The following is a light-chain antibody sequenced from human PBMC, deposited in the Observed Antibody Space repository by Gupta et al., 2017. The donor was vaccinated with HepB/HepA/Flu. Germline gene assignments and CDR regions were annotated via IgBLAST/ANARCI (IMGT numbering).Light chain of an antibody. V-gene: IGKV3-20*01. CDR3: QQDCSSPVT. CDR2: GAS. J-gene: IGKJ5*01. CDR1: QSVNDY. Sequence: EFVLTQSPDTLSLSPGERATLSCRASQSVNDYLAWYQQKPGQAPRLLIYGASSRATGIPDRFSGSGSGTEFTLTISRLEPEDFAVYYCQQDCSSPVTFGQGTRLEI.